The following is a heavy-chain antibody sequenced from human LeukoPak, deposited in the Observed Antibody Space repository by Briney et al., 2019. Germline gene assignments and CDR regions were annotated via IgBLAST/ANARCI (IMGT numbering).Heavy chain of an antibody. J-gene: IGHJ4*02. CDR1: GYTFNNFG. D-gene: IGHD6-19*01. CDR3: ARDYLEAEGQTDDYFDY. CDR2: ISTYEGRT. V-gene: IGHV1-18*01. Sequence: ASVRVSFKASGYTFNNFGISWGRQAPGQGGEWRGWISTYEGRTNYTQNFRGRGTITTDISTSTAYMEVRRLRSDDTAVYYCARDYLEAEGQTDDYFDYWGQGTLVTVSS.